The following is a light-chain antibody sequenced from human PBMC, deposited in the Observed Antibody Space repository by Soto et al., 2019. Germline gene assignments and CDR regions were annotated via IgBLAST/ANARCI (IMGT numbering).Light chain of an antibody. Sequence: EIVMTQSPATLSVSPGERATLSCRASESVSSKLVWYQQKPGQAHRLLIHDASTRATGIPARFSGSGSGTDFIRTISRLEPEEFAVYNCQQYGSSPPYTFGQGTKLEIK. J-gene: IGKJ2*01. CDR2: DAS. CDR1: ESVSSK. V-gene: IGKV3-15*01. CDR3: QQYGSSPPYT.